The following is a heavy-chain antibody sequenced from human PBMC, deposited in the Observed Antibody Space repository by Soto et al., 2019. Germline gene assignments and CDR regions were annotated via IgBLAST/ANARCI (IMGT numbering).Heavy chain of an antibody. CDR3: ARDNVEVYYYYMDV. D-gene: IGHD2-15*01. CDR1: GFTVSGNY. Sequence: GGSLRLSCAASGFTVSGNYMSWVRQAPGKGLEWVSVIYSGGSTYYADSVKGRFTISRDNSKNTLYLQMNSLRAEDTAVYYCARDNVEVYYYYMDVWGKGTTVTVSS. V-gene: IGHV3-66*01. CDR2: IYSGGST. J-gene: IGHJ6*03.